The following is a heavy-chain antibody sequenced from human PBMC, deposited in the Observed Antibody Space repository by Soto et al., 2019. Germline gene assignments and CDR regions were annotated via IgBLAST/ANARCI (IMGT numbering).Heavy chain of an antibody. Sequence: PGGSLRLSCAASGFTFSSYAMHWVRQAPGKGLEWVAVISYDGSNKYYADSVKGRFTISRDNSKNTLYLQMNSLKTEDTAVYYCTTVAVGATLPYDYWGQGTLVTVSS. V-gene: IGHV3-30-3*01. CDR2: ISYDGSNK. D-gene: IGHD1-26*01. J-gene: IGHJ4*02. CDR1: GFTFSSYA. CDR3: TTVAVGATLPYDY.